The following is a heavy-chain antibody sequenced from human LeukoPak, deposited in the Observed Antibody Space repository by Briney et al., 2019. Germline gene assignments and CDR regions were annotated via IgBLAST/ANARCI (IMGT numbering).Heavy chain of an antibody. CDR1: GYTFTGYY. Sequence: ASVKVSCKASGYTFTGYYMHWVRQAPGQGLEWMGWINPNSGGTNYAQKFQGRVTMTRDTSISTAYMELSRLRSDGTAVYYCARADDILTGYYLGYWGQGTLVTVSS. CDR2: INPNSGGT. V-gene: IGHV1-2*02. J-gene: IGHJ4*02. CDR3: ARADDILTGYYLGY. D-gene: IGHD3-9*01.